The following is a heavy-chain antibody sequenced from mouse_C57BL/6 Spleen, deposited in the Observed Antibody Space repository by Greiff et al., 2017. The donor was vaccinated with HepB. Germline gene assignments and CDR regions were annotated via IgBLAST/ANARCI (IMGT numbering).Heavy chain of an antibody. CDR3: ASTPLGSYYAMDY. CDR2: INPSNGGT. Sequence: VQLQQPGTELVKPGASVKLSCKASGYTFTSYWMHWVKQRPGQGLEWIGNINPSNGGTNYNEKFKSKATLTVDKSSSTAYMQLSRLTSEDSAVYYCASTPLGSYYAMDYWGQGTSVTVSS. D-gene: IGHD4-1*01. V-gene: IGHV1-53*01. CDR1: GYTFTSYW. J-gene: IGHJ4*01.